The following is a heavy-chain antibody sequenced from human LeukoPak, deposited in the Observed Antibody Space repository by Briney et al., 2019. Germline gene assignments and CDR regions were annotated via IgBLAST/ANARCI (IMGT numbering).Heavy chain of an antibody. D-gene: IGHD3-3*01. V-gene: IGHV3-48*01. CDR2: ISSSSSTI. CDR1: GFTFSSYS. Sequence: GGSLRLSRAASGFTFSSYSMNWVRQAPGKGLEWVSYISSSSSTIYYADSVKGRFTISRDNAKNSLYLQMNSLRAEDTAVYYCARDGSLRFLNWFDPWGQGTLVTVSS. CDR3: ARDGSLRFLNWFDP. J-gene: IGHJ5*02.